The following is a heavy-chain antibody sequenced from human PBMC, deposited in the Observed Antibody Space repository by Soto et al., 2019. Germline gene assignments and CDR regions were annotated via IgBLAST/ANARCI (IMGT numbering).Heavy chain of an antibody. J-gene: IGHJ4*02. V-gene: IGHV3-20*04. CDR1: GFTFDDYG. D-gene: IGHD6-19*01. Sequence: EVQLVESGGGVVRPGGSLRLSCAASGFTFDDYGMSWVRQAPGKGLEWVSGINWNGGSTGYADSVKGRFTISSDNAKNSLYLQMNRLRAEDTALYYCARLYSSGWYGPGRYWGQGTLVTVSS. CDR3: ARLYSSGWYGPGRY. CDR2: INWNGGST.